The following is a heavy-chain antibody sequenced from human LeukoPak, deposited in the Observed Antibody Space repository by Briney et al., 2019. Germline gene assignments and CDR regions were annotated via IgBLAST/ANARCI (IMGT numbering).Heavy chain of an antibody. CDR2: ISGSGGST. CDR1: GFTFSSYA. Sequence: PGGSLRLSCAASGFTFSSYAMSWVRQAPGKGLEWVSAISGSGGSTYYADSVKGRFTISRDNSKNTLYLQMNSLRAEDTAVYYCARGLPAERVWELLGRDFDYWGQGTLVTVSS. V-gene: IGHV3-23*01. D-gene: IGHD1-26*01. J-gene: IGHJ4*02. CDR3: ARGLPAERVWELLGRDFDY.